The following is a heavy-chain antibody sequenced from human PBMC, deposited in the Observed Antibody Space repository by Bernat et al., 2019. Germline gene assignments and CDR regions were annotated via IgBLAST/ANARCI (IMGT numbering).Heavy chain of an antibody. D-gene: IGHD2-2*01. CDR1: GLTFTSYA. CDR3: AKRRGRFSKFDY. CDR2: ISGGGASI. Sequence: EVQLLESGGGLIQPAGSLRLSCAASGLTFTSYALSWVRQAPGKGLEWVSAISGGGASIYYANSVEGRFTSSRDNSKNTLYLQMNSLRAEDPAVYYWAKRRGRFSKFDYLGLGTRV. J-gene: IGHJ4*02. V-gene: IGHV3-23*01.